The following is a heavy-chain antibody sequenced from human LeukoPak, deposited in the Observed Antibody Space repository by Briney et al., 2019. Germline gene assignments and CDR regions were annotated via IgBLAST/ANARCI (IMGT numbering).Heavy chain of an antibody. CDR1: GYTFTSYD. CDR2: MNPKSGNT. CDR3: ARGLSFRYCSGGSCYSRPSWFDP. Sequence: ASVKVSCKASGYTFTSYDINWVRQATGQGLEWMGWMNPKSGNTGYAQKFQGRVTMTRNTSISTAYMELSSLRSEDTAVYYCARGLSFRYCSGGSCYSRPSWFDPWGQGTLVTVSS. J-gene: IGHJ5*02. D-gene: IGHD2-15*01. V-gene: IGHV1-8*02.